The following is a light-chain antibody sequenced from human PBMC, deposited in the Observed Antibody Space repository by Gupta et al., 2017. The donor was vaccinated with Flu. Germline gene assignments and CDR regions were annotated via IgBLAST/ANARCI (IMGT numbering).Light chain of an antibody. J-gene: IGLJ2*01. V-gene: IGLV2-23*02. CDR3: CSDAGSSTLV. CDR1: SSDVGSNNL. Sequence: STISRTGTSSDVGSNNLVVWDQQHPGKAHKLMIYEVTKRPAGVAGRFSGSKSGNTASLTISGRQAEDEADYYGCSDAGSSTLVFGGGTKLTVL. CDR2: EVT.